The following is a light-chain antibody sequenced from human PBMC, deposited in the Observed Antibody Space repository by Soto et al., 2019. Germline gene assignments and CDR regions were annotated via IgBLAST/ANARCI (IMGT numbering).Light chain of an antibody. V-gene: IGKV1-39*01. CDR3: KQSFSPHLD. CDR1: RSIGNN. Sequence: EIQVTQSPTSLSASVGDRVTITCRASRSIGNNLNWYQQRPGKAPQLLIYAASSLQSGVPSRYSGSTSGTDFNLTINGLQPEDFATYYFKQSFSPHLDFGQGTRL. J-gene: IGKJ5*01. CDR2: AAS.